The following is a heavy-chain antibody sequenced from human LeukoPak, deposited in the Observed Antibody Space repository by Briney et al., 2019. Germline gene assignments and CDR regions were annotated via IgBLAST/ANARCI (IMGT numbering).Heavy chain of an antibody. V-gene: IGHV4-4*07. CDR2: IYTSGST. Sequence: SETLSLTCTVSGGSISSSYWSWIRQPAGEGLEWIGRIYTSGSTNYNPSLKSRVTMSVDTSKNQFSLKLSSVTAADTAVYYCARDFKLRKNWFDPWGQGTLVTVSS. CDR1: GGSISSSY. J-gene: IGHJ5*02. CDR3: ARDFKLRKNWFDP. D-gene: IGHD5-12*01.